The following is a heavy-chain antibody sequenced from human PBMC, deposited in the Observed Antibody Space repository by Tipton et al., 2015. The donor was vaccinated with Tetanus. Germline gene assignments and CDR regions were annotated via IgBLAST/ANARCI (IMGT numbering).Heavy chain of an antibody. D-gene: IGHD4-17*01. CDR1: GYTFTSYA. Sequence: QLVQSGAEAKKPGASVKVSCKASGYTFTSYAMHWVRQAPGQRLEWMGWINAGNGNTKYSQKFQGRVTITRDTSASPAYMELSSLRSEDTAVYYCARIYGDYEGDYWGQGTLVTVSS. CDR3: ARIYGDYEGDY. V-gene: IGHV1-3*01. CDR2: INAGNGNT. J-gene: IGHJ4*02.